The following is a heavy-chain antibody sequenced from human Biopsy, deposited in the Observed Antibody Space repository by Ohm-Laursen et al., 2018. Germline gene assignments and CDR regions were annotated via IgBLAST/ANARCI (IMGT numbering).Heavy chain of an antibody. V-gene: IGHV4-39*07. CDR1: GGSISRSSYY. D-gene: IGHD2/OR15-2a*01. CDR2: IYYSGST. Sequence: PPGTLSLTCTVTGGSISRSSYYWDWIRQPPGKGLEWIGSIYYSGSTNYNPSLKSRVTISVDTSKNQFSLRLNSVTAADTAVYYCARATNSTGWPYYYFYGMDVWGQGTTVTVSS. J-gene: IGHJ6*02. CDR3: ARATNSTGWPYYYFYGMDV.